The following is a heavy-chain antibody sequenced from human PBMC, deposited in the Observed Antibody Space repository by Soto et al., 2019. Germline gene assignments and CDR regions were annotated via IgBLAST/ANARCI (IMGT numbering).Heavy chain of an antibody. Sequence: QVQLQESGPGLVKPSGTLSLTCAVSGGSISSSNWWSWVRQPPGKGLEWIGEIYHSGSTNYNPSLKSRVTISVDKSKHQLSLKLSSATAADTAVYYCATNTGIAAAGTAPPSDYWGQGTLVTVSS. J-gene: IGHJ4*02. V-gene: IGHV4-4*02. CDR3: ATNTGIAAAGTAPPSDY. CDR2: IYHSGST. D-gene: IGHD6-13*01. CDR1: GGSISSSNW.